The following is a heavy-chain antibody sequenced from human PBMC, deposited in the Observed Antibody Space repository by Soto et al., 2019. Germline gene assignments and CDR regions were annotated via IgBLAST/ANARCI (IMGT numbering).Heavy chain of an antibody. CDR1: GYTFTSYD. J-gene: IGHJ5*02. D-gene: IGHD1-1*01. CDR3: ARVKTGSHYVDP. V-gene: IGHV1-8*01. CDR2: MNPNSGNT. Sequence: ASVKVSCKASGYTFTSYDINWVRQATGQGLEWMGWMNPNSGNTGYAQKFQGRVTMTRNTSISTAYMELSGLRYDDTALYYCARVKTGSHYVDPWGQGTLVTVSS.